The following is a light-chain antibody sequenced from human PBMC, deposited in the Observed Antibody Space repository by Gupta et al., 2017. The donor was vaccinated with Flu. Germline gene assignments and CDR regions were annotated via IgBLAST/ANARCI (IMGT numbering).Light chain of an antibody. CDR2: DTS. Sequence: ESVLTQSPATLSLSPGERATLSCRASQSISSDLGWYQQKPGQAPRLLVYDTSNRATGIPARFSGGGSGTEFTLTISSLAPADVAVYYCQQRSQWPRTFGQGTKVEIK. CDR3: QQRSQWPRT. CDR1: QSISSD. J-gene: IGKJ1*01. V-gene: IGKV3-11*01.